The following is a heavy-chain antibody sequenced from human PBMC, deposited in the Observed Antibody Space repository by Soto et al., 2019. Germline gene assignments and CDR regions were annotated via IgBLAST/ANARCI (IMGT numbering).Heavy chain of an antibody. Sequence: GASVKVSCKASGGTFSSYAISWVRQAPGQGLEWMGGIIPIFGTANYAQKFQGRVTITADKSTSTAYMELSSLRSEDTAVYYCASPPRVYGSGSYPYYYYGMDGWGQGTTVTVAS. CDR1: GGTFSSYA. CDR3: ASPPRVYGSGSYPYYYYGMDG. D-gene: IGHD3-10*01. J-gene: IGHJ6*02. CDR2: IIPIFGTA. V-gene: IGHV1-69*06.